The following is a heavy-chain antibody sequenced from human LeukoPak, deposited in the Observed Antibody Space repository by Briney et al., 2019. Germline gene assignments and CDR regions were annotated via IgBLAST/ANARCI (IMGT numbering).Heavy chain of an antibody. J-gene: IGHJ6*03. CDR3: ARDHGDFWSGYALYPYYYYYMDV. D-gene: IGHD3-3*01. V-gene: IGHV1-46*01. CDR1: GYTFTSYY. Sequence: ASVKVSCKASGYTFTSYYMHWVRQAPGQGLEWMGIINPSGGSTTYAQKFQGRVIMTRDMSTSTVYMELSSLRAEDTAVYYCARDHGDFWSGYALYPYYYYYMDVWGKGTTVAVSS. CDR2: INPSGGST.